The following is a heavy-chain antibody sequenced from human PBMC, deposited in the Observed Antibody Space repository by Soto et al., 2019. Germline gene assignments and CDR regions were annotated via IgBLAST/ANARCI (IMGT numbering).Heavy chain of an antibody. V-gene: IGHV4-30-2*01. CDR3: ARTTFYDIFTAYYSLFDY. D-gene: IGHD3-9*01. CDR1: GGSISSGGYS. J-gene: IGHJ4*02. Sequence: SETLSLTCAVSGGSISSGGYSWSWIRQPPGKGLEWIGHISHSGSSYYNPSLESRVTISVDTSKNQFSLKLSAVTAADTAVYFCARTTFYDIFTAYYSLFDYWGQGTMVTVSS. CDR2: ISHSGSS.